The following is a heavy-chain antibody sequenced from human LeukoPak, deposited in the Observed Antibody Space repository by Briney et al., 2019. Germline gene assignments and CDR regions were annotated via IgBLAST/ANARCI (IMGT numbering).Heavy chain of an antibody. Sequence: GGSLRLSCAASGITFSSYWMTWVRQAPGKGLQWVANINRDGGEKYYVDSVKGRFTISRDNAKNSVFLRMDSLRVDDTAVYYCARSADIVARFDSWGQGTLVSVSS. D-gene: IGHD5-12*01. CDR1: GITFSSYW. J-gene: IGHJ4*02. V-gene: IGHV3-7*01. CDR2: INRDGGEK. CDR3: ARSADIVARFDS.